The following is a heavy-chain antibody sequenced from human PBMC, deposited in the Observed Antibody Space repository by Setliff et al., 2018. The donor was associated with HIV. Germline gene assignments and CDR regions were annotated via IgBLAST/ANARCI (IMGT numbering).Heavy chain of an antibody. CDR1: GGSISSGSYY. CDR3: ARQSDFWSGYYDGAFDT. J-gene: IGHJ3*02. Sequence: PSETLSLTCTVSGGSISSGSYYWSWIRQPAGKGLEWIGRIYTSGSTNYNPSLKSRVTISVDTSKNQFSLKLSSVTAADTAVYYCARQSDFWSGYYDGAFDTWGQGTMVTVSS. V-gene: IGHV4-61*02. D-gene: IGHD3-3*01. CDR2: IYTSGST.